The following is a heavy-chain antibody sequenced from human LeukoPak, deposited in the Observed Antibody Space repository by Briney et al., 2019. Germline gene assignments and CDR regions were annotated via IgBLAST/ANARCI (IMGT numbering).Heavy chain of an antibody. D-gene: IGHD4-17*01. Sequence: ASVKVSCKASGYTFTGYYMHWVRQAPGQGLEWMGWINPNSGGTNYAQKFQGRVTMTRATSISTAYMELSRLRSDDTAVYYCARDTVTTAVGGGNFDPWGQGTLVTVSS. J-gene: IGHJ5*02. CDR3: ARDTVTTAVGGGNFDP. CDR2: INPNSGGT. CDR1: GYTFTGYY. V-gene: IGHV1-2*02.